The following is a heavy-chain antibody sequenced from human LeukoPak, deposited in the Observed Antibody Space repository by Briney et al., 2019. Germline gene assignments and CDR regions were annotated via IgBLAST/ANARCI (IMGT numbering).Heavy chain of an antibody. D-gene: IGHD3-10*01. V-gene: IGHV3-21*01. CDR1: GFTFSSYS. Sequence: PGGSLRLSCAASGFTFSSYSMSWVRQAPGKGLEWVSSISSSGSYIYYADSVKGRFTISRDNAKNSLYLQMNSLRAEDTAVYYCARGRGSGVFDYWGQGTLVTVSS. CDR3: ARGRGSGVFDY. CDR2: ISSSGSYI. J-gene: IGHJ4*02.